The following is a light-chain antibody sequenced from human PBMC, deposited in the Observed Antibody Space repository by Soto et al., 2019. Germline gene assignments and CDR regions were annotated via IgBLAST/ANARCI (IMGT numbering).Light chain of an antibody. CDR2: WAS. J-gene: IGKJ2*01. CDR3: QQYESTPPT. CDR1: QSVLYSSNNKNY. Sequence: IVMTQSPDSLAVSLGERATINCKSSQSVLYSSNNKNYLAWYQQRPGQPPKLLIYWASTRESGVPDRFSGSGSGEDFTLTISSLQAEDVAVYCCQQYESTPPTFGQGTKLEIK. V-gene: IGKV4-1*01.